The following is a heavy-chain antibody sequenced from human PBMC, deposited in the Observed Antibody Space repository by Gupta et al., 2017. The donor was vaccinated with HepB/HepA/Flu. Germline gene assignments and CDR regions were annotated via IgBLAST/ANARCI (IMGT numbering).Heavy chain of an antibody. J-gene: IGHJ4*02. CDR2: IWYDGSEK. V-gene: IGHV3-33*01. CDR1: GFTFSNNG. CDR3: ARDWSMMDSYSDH. Sequence: QVQLVESGGGVVQPGRSLRLSCAASGFTFSNNGMPWVRQAPGKGLEWVAVIWYDGSEKYYADSVKGRFTISRDNSKNTLYLQMNSLRAEDTALDYCARDWSMMDSYSDHWGQGTLVTVSS. D-gene: IGHD3-22*01.